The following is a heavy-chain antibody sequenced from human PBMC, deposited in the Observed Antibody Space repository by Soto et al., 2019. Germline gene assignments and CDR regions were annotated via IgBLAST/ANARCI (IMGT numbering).Heavy chain of an antibody. CDR2: MNPNSGNT. D-gene: IGHD6-19*01. CDR3: AYSSGWDDAFDI. Sequence: ASVKVSCKASGYTFTSYDINWVRQATGQGLEWMGWMNPNSGNTGYSQKFQGRVTITRDTSASTAYMELSSLRSEDTAVYYCAYSSGWDDAFDIWGQGTMVTISS. J-gene: IGHJ3*02. CDR1: GYTFTSYD. V-gene: IGHV1-8*01.